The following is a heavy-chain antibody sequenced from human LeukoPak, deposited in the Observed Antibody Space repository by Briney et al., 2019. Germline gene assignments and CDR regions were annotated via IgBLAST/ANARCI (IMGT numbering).Heavy chain of an antibody. D-gene: IGHD6-13*01. CDR2: ISWNSGSI. V-gene: IGHV3-9*01. CDR1: GFTFDDYA. J-gene: IGHJ4*02. Sequence: PGRSLRLSCAASGFTFDDYAMHCVRQAPGKGLEWVSGISWNSGSIGYADSVKGRFTISRDNAKNSLYLQMNSLRSEDTALYYCAKRYPYSSSWFGFDYWGQGTLVTVSS. CDR3: AKRYPYSSSWFGFDY.